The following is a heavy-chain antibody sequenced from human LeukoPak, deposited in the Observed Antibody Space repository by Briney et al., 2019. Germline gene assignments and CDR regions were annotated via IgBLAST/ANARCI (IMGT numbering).Heavy chain of an antibody. CDR3: AKSVVVITFRFDD. Sequence: GGSLRLSCAASGFTFNSYVMSWVRQAPGKGLEWVSAINGGGNTYYADSVKGRFTISRDNSKNMVYLQMNSLRADGTAVYYCAKSVVVITFRFDDWGQGALVTVSS. J-gene: IGHJ4*02. CDR2: INGGGNT. V-gene: IGHV3-23*01. D-gene: IGHD2-15*01. CDR1: GFTFNSYV.